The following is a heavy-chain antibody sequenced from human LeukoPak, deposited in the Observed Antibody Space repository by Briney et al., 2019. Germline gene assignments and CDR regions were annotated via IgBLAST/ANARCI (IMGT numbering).Heavy chain of an antibody. Sequence: ASVKVSCKASGYTFTSYGISWVRQAPGQGLEWMGWISAYNGNTNYAQKLQGRVTMTTDTSTSTAYMELGSLRSDDTAVYYCARDRVPPRYYDSSGYYSAAVLYFDYWGQGTLVTVSS. CDR2: ISAYNGNT. D-gene: IGHD3-22*01. J-gene: IGHJ4*02. V-gene: IGHV1-18*01. CDR3: ARDRVPPRYYDSSGYYSAAVLYFDY. CDR1: GYTFTSYG.